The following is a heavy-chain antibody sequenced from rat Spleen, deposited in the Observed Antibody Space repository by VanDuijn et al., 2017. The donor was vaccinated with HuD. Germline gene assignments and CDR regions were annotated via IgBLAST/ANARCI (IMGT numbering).Heavy chain of an antibody. Sequence: EVQLVESDGGLVQPGRSLKLSCAASGFTFSDYYMAWVRQAPTKGLEWVASISNSGGDTYFPDSVKGRFTISRDNAKSTLYLQMDSLRSEDTATYYCTTGYYDGYYLVFDYWGQGVMVTVSS. CDR1: GFTFSDYY. V-gene: IGHV5-20*01. CDR3: TTGYYDGYYLVFDY. D-gene: IGHD1-12*03. CDR2: ISNSGGDT. J-gene: IGHJ2*01.